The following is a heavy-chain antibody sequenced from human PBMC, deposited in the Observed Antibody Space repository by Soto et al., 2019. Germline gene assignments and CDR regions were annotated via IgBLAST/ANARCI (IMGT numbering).Heavy chain of an antibody. CDR2: ISGSGGST. Sequence: PGGSLRLSCAASGFTFSSYAMSWVRQAPGKGLEWVSAISGSGGSTYYADSVKGRFTISRDNSKNTLYLQMNSLRAEDTAVYCRAKDMIAGRDYYYYGMDVWGQGTTVTVSS. J-gene: IGHJ6*02. CDR3: AKDMIAGRDYYYYGMDV. V-gene: IGHV3-23*01. D-gene: IGHD6-6*01. CDR1: GFTFSSYA.